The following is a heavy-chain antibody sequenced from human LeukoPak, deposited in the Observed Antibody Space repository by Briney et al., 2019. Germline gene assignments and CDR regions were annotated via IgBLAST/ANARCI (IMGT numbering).Heavy chain of an antibody. CDR1: GFTFSSYA. V-gene: IGHV3-64*01. CDR3: ARDLGYMPTKGPLDY. J-gene: IGHJ4*02. Sequence: GGSLRLSCAASGFTFSSYAMHWVRQAPGKGLEYVSSISSNGGSTYYANSVKGRFTISRDNSKNTLYLQMGSLRAEDMAVYYCARDLGYMPTKGPLDYWGQGTLVTVSS. D-gene: IGHD5-12*01. CDR2: ISSNGGST.